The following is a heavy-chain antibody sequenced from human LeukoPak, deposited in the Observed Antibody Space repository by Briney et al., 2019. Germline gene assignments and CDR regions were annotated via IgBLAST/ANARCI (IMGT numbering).Heavy chain of an antibody. D-gene: IGHD3-22*01. CDR1: GFTFSSYA. J-gene: IGHJ4*02. CDR3: AKSHGYYYDSSGYFDY. CDR2: ISGSGGST. V-gene: IGHV3-23*01. Sequence: GGSLRLSCAASGFTFSSYAMSWVRQAPGKGLEWVSVISGSGGSTYYADSVKGRFTISRDNSKNTLYLQMNSLRAEDTALYYCAKSHGYYYDSSGYFDYWGQGTLVTVSS.